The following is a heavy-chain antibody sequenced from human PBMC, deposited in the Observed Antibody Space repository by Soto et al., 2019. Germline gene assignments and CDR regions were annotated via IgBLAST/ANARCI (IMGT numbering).Heavy chain of an antibody. V-gene: IGHV3-20*04. D-gene: IGHD3-22*01. Sequence: RPGGSLRFSCAASGLTFRTYALTWVRQAPGKGLEWVAGINWNGGSKGYADSVKGRFTISRDNAKSSLYLQMNNLRAEDTAFYFCARATQSYYDTSGYYSYVHWGQGAQVTVSS. CDR3: ARATQSYYDTSGYYSYVH. J-gene: IGHJ4*02. CDR2: INWNGGSK. CDR1: GLTFRTYA.